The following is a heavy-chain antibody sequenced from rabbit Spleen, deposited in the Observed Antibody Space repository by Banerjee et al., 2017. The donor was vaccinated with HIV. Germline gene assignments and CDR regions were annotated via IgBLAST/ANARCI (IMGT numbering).Heavy chain of an antibody. D-gene: IGHD8-1*01. CDR3: ARDAGSYDYIDVYFNL. V-gene: IGHV1S40*01. CDR2: IAGSSSDFT. CDR1: GFSFSTSDY. J-gene: IGHJ4*01. Sequence: QSLEESGGDLVKPGASLTLTCTASGFSFSTSDYMCWVRQAPGKGLEWISCIAGSSSDFTYSATWAKGRFTCSKTSSTTVTLQMTSLTAADTATYFCARDAGSYDYIDVYFNLWGPGTLVTVS.